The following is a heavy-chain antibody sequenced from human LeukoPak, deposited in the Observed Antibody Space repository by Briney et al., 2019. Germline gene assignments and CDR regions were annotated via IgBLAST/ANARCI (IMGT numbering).Heavy chain of an antibody. CDR2: INPSGGST. D-gene: IGHD4-17*01. CDR3: ARDFTVTTFFDRDQNWFDP. V-gene: IGHV1-46*01. J-gene: IGHJ5*02. CDR1: GYTFTSYY. Sequence: GASVKVSCKASGYTFTSYYMHWVRQAPGQGLEWMGIINPSGGSTSYAQKFQGRVTMTRDTSTSTVYMELSSLRSEDTAVYYCARDFTVTTFFDRDQNWFDPWGQGTLVTVSS.